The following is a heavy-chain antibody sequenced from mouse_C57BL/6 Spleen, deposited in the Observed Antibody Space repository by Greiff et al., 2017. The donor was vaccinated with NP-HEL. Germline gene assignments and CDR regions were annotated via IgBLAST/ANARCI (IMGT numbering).Heavy chain of an antibody. CDR1: GYTFTSYW. D-gene: IGHD1-1*01. V-gene: IGHV1-61*01. J-gene: IGHJ1*03. CDR3: ARENYGSSYVWYYDV. Sequence: QVQLKQPGAELVRPGSSVKLSCKASGYTFTSYWMDWVKQRPGQGLEWIGNIYPSDSETHYNQKFKDKATLTVDKSSSTAYMQLSSLTSEDSAVYYCARENYGSSYVWYYDVWGTGTTVTVS. CDR2: IYPSDSET.